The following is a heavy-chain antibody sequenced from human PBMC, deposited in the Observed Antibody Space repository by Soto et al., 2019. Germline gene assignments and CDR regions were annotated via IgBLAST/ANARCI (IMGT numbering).Heavy chain of an antibody. J-gene: IGHJ5*01. D-gene: IGHD3-3*01. CDR1: GGSISSGDYY. CDR3: ARWWSGSRQGFDS. V-gene: IGHV4-31*03. CDR2: IYYSGST. Sequence: ASETLSLTCTVSGGSISSGDYYWSWIRQQPGKGLEWIGYIYYSGSTYYNPSLKSRVTISVDTSKNQFSLRLSSVTAADTAVFFCARWWSGSRQGFDSWGQGTLVTVSS.